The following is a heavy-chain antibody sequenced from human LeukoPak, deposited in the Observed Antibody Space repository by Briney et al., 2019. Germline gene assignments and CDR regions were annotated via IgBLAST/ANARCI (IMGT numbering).Heavy chain of an antibody. Sequence: GGSLRLSCAASGFTFSDYYMSWIRQAPGKGLEWVSYISHRVSDVQYADSVKGRFTISRDNSKNTLYLQMNSLRAEDTAVYYCAKKGYYDGSGYYMYYFDHWGQGTLVTVSS. CDR3: AKKGYYDGSGYYMYYFDH. CDR1: GFTFSDYY. D-gene: IGHD3-22*01. V-gene: IGHV3-11*01. CDR2: ISHRVSDV. J-gene: IGHJ4*02.